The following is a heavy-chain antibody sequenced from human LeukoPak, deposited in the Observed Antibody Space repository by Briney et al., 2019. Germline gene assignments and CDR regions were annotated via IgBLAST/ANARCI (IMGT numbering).Heavy chain of an antibody. CDR2: INHSGST. J-gene: IGHJ4*02. CDR1: GGSFSGYY. V-gene: IGHV4-34*01. D-gene: IGHD3-9*01. CDR3: ARGSPITIRYFDWLLKYYFDY. Sequence: SETLSLTCAVYGGSFSGYYWSWIRQPPGKGLEWIGEINHSGSTNYSPSLKSRVTISVDTSKNQFSLKLSSVTAADTAVYYCARGSPITIRYFDWLLKYYFDYWGQGTLVTVSS.